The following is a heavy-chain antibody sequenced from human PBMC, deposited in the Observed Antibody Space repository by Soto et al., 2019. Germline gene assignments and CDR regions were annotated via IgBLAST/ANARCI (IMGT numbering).Heavy chain of an antibody. CDR3: ARGLGYCSSTSCYIWFDY. CDR2: ISASGGST. D-gene: IGHD2-2*02. V-gene: IGHV3-23*01. CDR1: GFTFSTYA. Sequence: VQLLESGGGLVQPGGSLRLSCAASGFTFSTYAMSWVRQAPGKGLEWVSAISASGGSTYYADSVKGRFTISRDNSKNTLFLQMNSLRAEDTAVHYCARGLGYCSSTSCYIWFDYWGQGTLVTVSS. J-gene: IGHJ4*02.